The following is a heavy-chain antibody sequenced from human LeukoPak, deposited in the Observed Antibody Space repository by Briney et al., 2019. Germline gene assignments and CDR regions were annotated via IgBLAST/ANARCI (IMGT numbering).Heavy chain of an antibody. CDR3: ARAPYYYDSSGYPFMFDY. V-gene: IGHV3-74*01. Sequence: GGSLRLSCAASGFTFKLYWMHWVRQVPGRGPVWVSRINHDGSDTIYADSVRGRFTISRDDAKNTLYLQMNSLRAEDTAVYYCARAPYYYDSSGYPFMFDYWGQGTLVTVSS. CDR2: INHDGSDT. J-gene: IGHJ4*02. CDR1: GFTFKLYW. D-gene: IGHD3-22*01.